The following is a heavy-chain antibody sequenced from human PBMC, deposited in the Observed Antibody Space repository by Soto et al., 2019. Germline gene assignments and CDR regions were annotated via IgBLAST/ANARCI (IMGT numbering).Heavy chain of an antibody. CDR1: GLTFSSFD. J-gene: IGHJ4*02. Sequence: HPGGSLRLSCDVSGLTFSSFDIHWVRQTEGAGLEWVGSISSNGYRRFYGDAVKGRLAISRDNPKNRMFLQTNRHRVDGTAVYFCASLASDTYPRYYDFWAQGTQVTVS. CDR3: ASLASDTYPRYYDF. CDR2: ISSNGYRR. D-gene: IGHD3-16*01. V-gene: IGHV3-30*05.